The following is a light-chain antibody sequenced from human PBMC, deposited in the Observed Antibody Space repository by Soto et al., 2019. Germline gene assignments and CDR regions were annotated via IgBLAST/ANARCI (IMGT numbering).Light chain of an antibody. Sequence: DIQMTQSPSSLSASVGNRVTIAFGASRSISTYLNWYQKKPGKAPNLLIYDASRLQSGVPSRFSGSGGGTDFTLSISSVQPEDFATYFCQQSYMDPITFGQGTRLEIK. CDR1: RSISTY. J-gene: IGKJ5*01. V-gene: IGKV1-39*01. CDR2: DAS. CDR3: QQSYMDPIT.